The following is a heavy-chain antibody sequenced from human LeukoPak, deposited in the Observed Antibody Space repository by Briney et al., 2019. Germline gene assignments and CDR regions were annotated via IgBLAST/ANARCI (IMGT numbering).Heavy chain of an antibody. CDR1: GFTFSSYA. V-gene: IGHV3-33*08. CDR3: TRESGSGNYYYDY. CDR2: IWFDGSSE. Sequence: PGGSLRLSCAASGFTFSSYAMSWVRQAPGKGLEWVAVIWFDGSSEYYADSVKGRFTISRDNSKNTLYLQMNSLRAEDTAVYYCTRESGSGNYYYDYWGQGTLVTVSS. J-gene: IGHJ4*02. D-gene: IGHD3-10*01.